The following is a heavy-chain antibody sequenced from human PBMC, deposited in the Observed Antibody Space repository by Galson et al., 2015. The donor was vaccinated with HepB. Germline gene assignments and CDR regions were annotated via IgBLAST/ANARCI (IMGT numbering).Heavy chain of an antibody. CDR3: AKDRVEGWFGEGVVDY. V-gene: IGHV3-23*01. CDR2: ISGSGGST. CDR1: GFTFSSYA. Sequence: SLRLSCAASGFTFSSYAMSWVRQAPGKGLEWVSAISGSGGSTYYADSVKGRFTISRDNSKNTLYLQMNSLRAEDTAVYYCAKDRVEGWFGEGVVDYWGQGTLVTVSS. J-gene: IGHJ4*02. D-gene: IGHD3-10*01.